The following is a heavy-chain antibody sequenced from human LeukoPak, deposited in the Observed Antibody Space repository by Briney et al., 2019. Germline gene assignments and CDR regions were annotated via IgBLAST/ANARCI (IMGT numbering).Heavy chain of an antibody. Sequence: GQSRRLSCAPSRFTFSSYSMRWVRQAPGKVLEWVSYISSGGSNIYNEVSVKGRFTISRDNAKNSLYLQMNSLRAEDPAVYYCAELGITMIGGVWGKGTTVTISS. V-gene: IGHV3-48*04. CDR1: RFTFSSYS. J-gene: IGHJ6*04. CDR2: ISSGGSNI. CDR3: AELGITMIGGV. D-gene: IGHD3-10*02.